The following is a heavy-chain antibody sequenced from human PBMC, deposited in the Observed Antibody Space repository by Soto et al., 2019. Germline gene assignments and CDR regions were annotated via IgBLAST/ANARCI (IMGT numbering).Heavy chain of an antibody. V-gene: IGHV1-69*01. CDR1: GDILSSFG. CDR2: MVPLFGAE. D-gene: IGHD2-15*01. Sequence: QVRLEQSGSEVKRPGSSVKVSCKASGDILSSFGLSWVRQAPGQGLEWMGGMVPLFGAENYAQRFQGRVTIIADESTNTAYTELSCLRSEDTAVYYCARDRLPHCSGGRCYSEFAHWGQGTLVIVSS. J-gene: IGHJ4*02. CDR3: ARDRLPHCSGGRCYSEFAH.